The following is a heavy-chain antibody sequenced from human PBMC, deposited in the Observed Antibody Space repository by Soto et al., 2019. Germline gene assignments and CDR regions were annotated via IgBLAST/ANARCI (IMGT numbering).Heavy chain of an antibody. CDR1: GGSISSGGYY. J-gene: IGHJ6*02. CDR2: IFYSGTT. Sequence: SETLSLTCTVSGGSISSGGYYWSWIRQHPGKGLEWIGYIFYSGTTYYNPSLKSRVTISVDTSKNQFSLKLSSVTAADTAVYYCARDYNVVRGVIIYSYGMDVWSQGTTVTVSS. D-gene: IGHD3-10*01. V-gene: IGHV4-31*03. CDR3: ARDYNVVRGVIIYSYGMDV.